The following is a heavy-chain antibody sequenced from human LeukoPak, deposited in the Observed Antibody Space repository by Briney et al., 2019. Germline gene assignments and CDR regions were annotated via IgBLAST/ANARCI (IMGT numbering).Heavy chain of an antibody. CDR1: GFTFSSYA. D-gene: IGHD3-10*01. CDR2: ISVSGGST. CDR3: AKYGSGSYYNGLY. J-gene: IGHJ4*02. V-gene: IGHV3-23*01. Sequence: GGSLRLSCAASGFTFSSYAMTWARQAPGKGLQWVSTISVSGGSTYYADSVKGRFTISRDSSKSTLYLQMDSLRDEDTAVYYCAKYGSGSYYNGLYWGQGTLVTVSS.